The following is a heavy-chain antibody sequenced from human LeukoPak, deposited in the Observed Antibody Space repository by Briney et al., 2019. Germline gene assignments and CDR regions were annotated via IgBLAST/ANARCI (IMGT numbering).Heavy chain of an antibody. CDR3: ARDNSVGDTAWWFDP. Sequence: ASVKASCKASGYTFTGYYMHWVRQAPGQGLEWMGWINPNSGGTNYAQKFQGRVTMTRDMSTSTDYMELSSLRFDDTAVYYCARDNSVGDTAWWFDPWGQGTLVTVSS. CDR2: INPNSGGT. V-gene: IGHV1-2*02. J-gene: IGHJ5*02. CDR1: GYTFTGYY. D-gene: IGHD1-26*01.